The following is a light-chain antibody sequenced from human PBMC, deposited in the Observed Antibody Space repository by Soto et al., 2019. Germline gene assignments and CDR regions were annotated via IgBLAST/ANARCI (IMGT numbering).Light chain of an antibody. CDR2: WAS. Sequence: DIVMTQSPDSLAVSLGERATINCKSSQSVSYSSNNKNYLAWYQQKPGQPPKLLIYWASTRESGVPDRFSGSGSGTDFTLTISSLQDEDVAVYYCQQYYSTPWTFGQATKVEIK. V-gene: IGKV4-1*01. CDR1: QSVSYSSNNKNY. J-gene: IGKJ1*01. CDR3: QQYYSTPWT.